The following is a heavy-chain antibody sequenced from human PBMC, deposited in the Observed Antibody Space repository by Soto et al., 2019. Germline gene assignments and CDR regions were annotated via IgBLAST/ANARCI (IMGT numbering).Heavy chain of an antibody. CDR3: ARLATRYYFDS. V-gene: IGHV4-59*01. CDR2: IYYSGST. D-gene: IGHD1-1*01. Sequence: ETLSLTCTVSGGSISSYYWSWIRQPPGKGLEWIGYIYYSGSTNYNPSLKSRVTISVDTSKNQFSLKMSSVTAADTAVYYCARLATRYYFDSWGQGTPVTVSS. J-gene: IGHJ4*02. CDR1: GGSISSYY.